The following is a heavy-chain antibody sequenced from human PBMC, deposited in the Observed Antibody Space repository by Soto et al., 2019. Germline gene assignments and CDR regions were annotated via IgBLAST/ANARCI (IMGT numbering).Heavy chain of an antibody. CDR3: ARDRGYTYGFDF. V-gene: IGHV3-48*02. D-gene: IGHD5-18*01. J-gene: IGHJ4*02. CDR2: IHSSSSTI. CDR1: GLTFTSYS. Sequence: EVQLVESGGGLVQPGGSLRLSCAASGLTFTSYSMNWVRQAPGKGLECVSFIHSSSSTIYYADSVKGRFTISRDNAKNSLYLQMNSLRDEDTAVYYCARDRGYTYGFDFWGQGALVTVSS.